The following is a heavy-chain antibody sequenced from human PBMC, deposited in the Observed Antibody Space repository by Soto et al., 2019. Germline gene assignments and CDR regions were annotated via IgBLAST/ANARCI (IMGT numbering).Heavy chain of an antibody. Sequence: EVQLVESGGGLVQPGGSLRLSCAASGFTFSSYWMSWVRQAPGKGLEWLANIKVDGSEKYYVDSVKGRFTISRDNAKNSLYLQKISLSVEDTAVYYCARDIVATNGGFDYWGLGALVIVSS. V-gene: IGHV3-7*01. D-gene: IGHD5-12*01. CDR1: GFTFSSYW. CDR3: ARDIVATNGGFDY. CDR2: IKVDGSEK. J-gene: IGHJ4*02.